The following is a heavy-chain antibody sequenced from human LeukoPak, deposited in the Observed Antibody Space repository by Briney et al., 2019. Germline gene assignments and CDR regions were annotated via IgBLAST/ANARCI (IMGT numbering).Heavy chain of an antibody. CDR2: MYTSGST. D-gene: IGHD4-17*01. Sequence: PSETLSLTCTVSGGSISSYHWSWIRQPAGKGLEWIGRMYTSGSTKYNPSLKSRVTMSVDTSKNQFSLKVSSVTAADTAVYYCARQIYGDLYYFDYWGQGTLVTVSS. CDR3: ARQIYGDLYYFDY. J-gene: IGHJ4*02. V-gene: IGHV4-4*07. CDR1: GGSISSYH.